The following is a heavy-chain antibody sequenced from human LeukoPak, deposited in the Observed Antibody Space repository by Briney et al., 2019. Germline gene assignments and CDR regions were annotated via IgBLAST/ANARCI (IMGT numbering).Heavy chain of an antibody. V-gene: IGHV4-28*01. CDR1: AYSISSSNW. D-gene: IGHD5-24*01. J-gene: IGHJ3*02. Sequence: SDTLSLTCAVSAYSISSSNWWGWIRQPPGKGLEWIGYIHTSGRTYYNPSLKSRVTMSVDTSKNQFSLNLSSVTAVDTAMYYCVTKGDGYYAFDIWGQGTMVTVSS. CDR2: IHTSGRT. CDR3: VTKGDGYYAFDI.